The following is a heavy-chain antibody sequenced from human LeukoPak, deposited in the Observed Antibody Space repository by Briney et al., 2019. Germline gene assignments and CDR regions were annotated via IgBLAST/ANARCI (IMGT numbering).Heavy chain of an antibody. Sequence: GGSLRLSCAASGFTFSSYAMHWVRQAPGKGLEWVAVISYDGSNKYYADSVKGRFTIPRDNSKNTLYLQMNSLRAEDTAVYYCASSGSSGWYHYWGQGTLVTVSS. CDR3: ASSGSSGWYHY. V-gene: IGHV3-30-3*01. CDR2: ISYDGSNK. J-gene: IGHJ4*02. CDR1: GFTFSSYA. D-gene: IGHD6-19*01.